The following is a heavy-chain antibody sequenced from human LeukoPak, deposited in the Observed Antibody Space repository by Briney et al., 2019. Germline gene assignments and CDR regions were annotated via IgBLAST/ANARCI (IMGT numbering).Heavy chain of an antibody. D-gene: IGHD2-15*01. Sequence: GGSLRLSCAASGFTFSSYGMHWARQAPGKGLEGVAFIRYDGSNKYYADSVKGRCTISRDNPKNTLYLQMNSLRAEDTAVYYCAKDHPRYCSGGSCSRSDYWGQGTLVTVSS. V-gene: IGHV3-30*02. J-gene: IGHJ4*02. CDR3: AKDHPRYCSGGSCSRSDY. CDR1: GFTFSSYG. CDR2: IRYDGSNK.